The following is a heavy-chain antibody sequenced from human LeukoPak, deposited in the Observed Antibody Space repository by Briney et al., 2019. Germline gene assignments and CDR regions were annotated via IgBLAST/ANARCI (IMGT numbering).Heavy chain of an antibody. CDR1: GGSISSSSYY. CDR2: IYYSGST. D-gene: IGHD1-1*01. V-gene: IGHV4-39*01. J-gene: IGHJ5*02. CDR3: ARIHPANWNPFNWFDP. Sequence: SETLSLTCSVSGGSISSSSYYWGWIRQPPGKGLEWIGTIYYSGSTFYKPSLTSRVTISVDTSKNQYSLKLSSVTAADTAIYYCARIHPANWNPFNWFDPWGQGTLVTVSS.